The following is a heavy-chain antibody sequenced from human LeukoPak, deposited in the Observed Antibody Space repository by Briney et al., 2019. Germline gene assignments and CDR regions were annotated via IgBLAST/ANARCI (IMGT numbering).Heavy chain of an antibody. CDR2: FDPEDGET. CDR3: ATSHGSGSLYGMDV. CDR1: GYTLTELS. J-gene: IGHJ6*02. V-gene: IGHV1-24*01. D-gene: IGHD3-10*01. Sequence: ASVKVSCKASGYTLTELSMHWVRQAPGKGLEWMGGFDPEDGETIYAQKFQGRVTMTEDTSTDTAYMELSSLRSEDTAVYYCATSHGSGSLYGMDVWGQGTTVTVSS.